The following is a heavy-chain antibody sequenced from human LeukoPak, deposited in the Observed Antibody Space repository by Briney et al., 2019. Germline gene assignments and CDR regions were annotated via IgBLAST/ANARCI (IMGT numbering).Heavy chain of an antibody. CDR1: GLTFSSYA. CDR3: AKDPSPGYYDFWTHYLDY. J-gene: IGHJ4*02. D-gene: IGHD3-3*01. CDR2: ISGSGGST. V-gene: IGHV3-23*01. Sequence: GGSLRLSSAASGLTFSSYAMSCVRQAPGKGLEWVSAISGSGGSTYYANSVMGQFTISRDYSKNTLYLQMTSLRAEDPAVNYSAKDPSPGYYDFWTHYLDYWGQGTLVTVSS.